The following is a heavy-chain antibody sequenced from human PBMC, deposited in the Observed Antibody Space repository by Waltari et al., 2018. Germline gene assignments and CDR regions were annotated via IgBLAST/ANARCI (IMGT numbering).Heavy chain of an antibody. CDR1: GFTFDDYA. Sequence: EVQLVESGGVVVQPGGSLRLSCAASGFTFDDYAMHWVRQAPGKGLEWVSLISWDGGSTYYADSVKGRFTISRDNSKNSLYLQMNSLRAEDTALYYCAKDMGGDIVVVPRRERRGFGIDIWGQGTMVTVSS. CDR2: ISWDGGST. CDR3: AKDMGGDIVVVPRRERRGFGIDI. J-gene: IGHJ3*02. V-gene: IGHV3-43D*03. D-gene: IGHD2-2*01.